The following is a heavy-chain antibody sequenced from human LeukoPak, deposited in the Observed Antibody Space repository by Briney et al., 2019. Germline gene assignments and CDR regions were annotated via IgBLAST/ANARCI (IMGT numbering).Heavy chain of an antibody. CDR1: GFTFSSYW. CDR2: INSDGGST. CDR3: ARVRSGSSAGNYGMDV. D-gene: IGHD1-26*01. V-gene: IGHV3-74*01. J-gene: IGHJ6*02. Sequence: GRSLRLSCAASGFTFSSYWMHWVRQAPGKGLVWVSRINSDGGSTSYADSVKGRFTISRDNAKNTLYLQMNSLRAEDTAVYYCARVRSGSSAGNYGMDVWGQGTTVTVFS.